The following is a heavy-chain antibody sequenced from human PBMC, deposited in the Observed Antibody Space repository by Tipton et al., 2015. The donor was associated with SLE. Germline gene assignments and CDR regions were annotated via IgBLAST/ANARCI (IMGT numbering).Heavy chain of an antibody. Sequence: GSLRLSCLASGFTFSSSWMHWVRQAPGKGLVWVSHINSDGSRTNYADSVKGRFTISRDNAKNTLYLQMNSLRAEDTALYYCVSPFTAMVQGTQYWGQGTLLTVSS. CDR2: INSDGSRT. CDR3: VSPFTAMVQGTQY. J-gene: IGHJ4*02. V-gene: IGHV3-74*01. D-gene: IGHD3-10*01. CDR1: GFTFSSSW.